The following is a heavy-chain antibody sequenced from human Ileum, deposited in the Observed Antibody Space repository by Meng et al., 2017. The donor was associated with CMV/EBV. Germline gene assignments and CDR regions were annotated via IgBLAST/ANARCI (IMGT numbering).Heavy chain of an antibody. CDR2: IHYTGRA. J-gene: IGHJ4*02. D-gene: IGHD1-1*01. CDR1: GVPIRPHY. CDR3: AERGGGY. Sequence: QVQLQQSGPGLVKPSETLSLPCRVSGVPIRPHYWSWVRQTPGKGLEWIASIHYTGRADYSPSLKSRLTISVDTSDSQLSLKLSSVTPADTAMYYCAERGGGYWGQGILVTVSS. V-gene: IGHV4-59*11.